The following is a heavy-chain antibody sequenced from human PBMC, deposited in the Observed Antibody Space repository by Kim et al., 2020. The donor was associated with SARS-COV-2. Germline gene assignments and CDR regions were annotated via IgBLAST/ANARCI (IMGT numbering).Heavy chain of an antibody. D-gene: IGHD6-13*01. CDR3: ARDGDSSSWLFDY. J-gene: IGHJ4*02. Sequence: YAQKFQGRVTITADESTSTAYMELSSLRSEDTAVYYCARDGDSSSWLFDYWGQGTLVTVSS. V-gene: IGHV1-69*01.